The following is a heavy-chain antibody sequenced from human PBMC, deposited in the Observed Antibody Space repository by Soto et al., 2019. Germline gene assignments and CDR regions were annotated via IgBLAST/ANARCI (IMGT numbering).Heavy chain of an antibody. CDR3: ARVTPGDCSGGSCYPPLYYYCMDV. J-gene: IGHJ6*03. CDR2: INYSGTT. D-gene: IGHD2-15*01. CDR1: GGSISSNSDY. Sequence: SETLSLTCTVSGGSISSNSDYWGWIRQPPGKGLEWIGSINYSGTTYYNPSLNTRVTVSVDTSKNQFSLKLSSVTAADTAVYYCARVTPGDCSGGSCYPPLYYYCMDVWGKGTTVTVSS. V-gene: IGHV4-39*07.